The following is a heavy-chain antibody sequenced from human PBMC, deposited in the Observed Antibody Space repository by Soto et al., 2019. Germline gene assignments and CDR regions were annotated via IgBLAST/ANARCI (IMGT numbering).Heavy chain of an antibody. CDR3: ARGRGGYCSSSSCLCDL. J-gene: IGHJ2*01. CDR1: GYTFPTYD. CDR2: MNPNSGHT. Sequence: QVQLVQSGAEVKKPGASVKVTCKASGYTFPTYDINWVRQATGQGLEWMGWMNPNSGHTGFAHKFQGRVTMTRNTSISTAYMELSGMRSEAPAIYYCARGRGGYCSSSSCLCDLWGRGTLVTVSS. V-gene: IGHV1-8*01. D-gene: IGHD2-2*01.